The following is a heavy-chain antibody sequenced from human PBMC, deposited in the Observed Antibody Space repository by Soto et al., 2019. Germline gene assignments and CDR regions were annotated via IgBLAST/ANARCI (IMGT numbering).Heavy chain of an antibody. Sequence: QVRLVQSGPEVKKPEASVKVSCKASGYTFSSSAISWVRQAPGQGPEWMGWISSSGVTNYAQNFEGRVTLTVDSSTTAAYMEGRSLSAADTAIYYWARDHGGYGTFDYWGQGTLVTVSS. CDR2: ISSSGVT. CDR1: GYTFSSSA. J-gene: IGHJ4*02. D-gene: IGHD5-12*01. V-gene: IGHV1-18*04. CDR3: ARDHGGYGTFDY.